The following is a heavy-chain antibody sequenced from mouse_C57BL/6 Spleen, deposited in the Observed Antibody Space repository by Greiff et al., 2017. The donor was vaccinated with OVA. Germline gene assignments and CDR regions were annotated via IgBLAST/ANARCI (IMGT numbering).Heavy chain of an antibody. V-gene: IGHV5-17*01. CDR3: ARSYSNYALDY. CDR2: ISSGSSTI. CDR1: GFTFSDYG. J-gene: IGHJ2*01. D-gene: IGHD2-5*01. Sequence: EVQVVESGGGLVKPGGSLKLSCAASGFTFSDYGMHWVRQAPEKGLEWVAYISSGSSTIYYADKVKGRFTISRDNAKNTLFLQMTSLRSEDTAMYYCARSYSNYALDYWGQGTTLTVSS.